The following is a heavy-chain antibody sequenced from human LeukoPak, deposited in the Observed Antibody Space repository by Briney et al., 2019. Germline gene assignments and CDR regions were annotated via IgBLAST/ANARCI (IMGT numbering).Heavy chain of an antibody. D-gene: IGHD4-23*01. CDR1: GGSISSYY. Sequence: SESLSLTCTVSGGSISSYYWSWIRQPPGKGLEWIGYIYYSGSTNDNPSLKSRVTLSVDTSKNQCSLKLSSVTAADTAVYYCARDFVDSGGNSYWYFDLWGRGTLVTVSS. J-gene: IGHJ2*01. CDR2: IYYSGST. CDR3: ARDFVDSGGNSYWYFDL. V-gene: IGHV4-59*01.